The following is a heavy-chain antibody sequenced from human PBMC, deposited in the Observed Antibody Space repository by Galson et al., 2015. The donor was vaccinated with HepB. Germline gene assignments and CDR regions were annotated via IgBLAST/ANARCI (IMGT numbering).Heavy chain of an antibody. CDR1: GFTFSSYA. D-gene: IGHD3-16*01. Sequence: SLRLSCAASGFTFSSYAMHWVRQAPGKGLEWVAVISYDGSNKYYADSVKGRFTISRDNSKNTLYLQMNSLRAEDTAVYYCARAKLGGAAFDIWGQRTMVTVSS. J-gene: IGHJ3*02. CDR3: ARAKLGGAAFDI. CDR2: ISYDGSNK. V-gene: IGHV3-30-3*01.